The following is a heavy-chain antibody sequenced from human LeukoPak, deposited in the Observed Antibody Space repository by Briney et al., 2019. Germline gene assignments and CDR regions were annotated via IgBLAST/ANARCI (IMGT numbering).Heavy chain of an antibody. Sequence: PGGSLRLSCAASGFTFSSYGMHWVRQAPGKGLEWVAFIRYDGSNKYYADSVKGRFTISRDNSKNTLYLQMNSLRAEDTAVYYCAKDSKAVPAATDLYYYHMDVWGKGTTVTVSS. D-gene: IGHD2-2*01. J-gene: IGHJ6*03. V-gene: IGHV3-30*02. CDR2: IRYDGSNK. CDR3: AKDSKAVPAATDLYYYHMDV. CDR1: GFTFSSYG.